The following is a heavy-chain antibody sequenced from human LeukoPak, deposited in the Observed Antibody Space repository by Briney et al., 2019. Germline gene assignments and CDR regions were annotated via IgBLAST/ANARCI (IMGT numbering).Heavy chain of an antibody. V-gene: IGHV1-69*05. CDR3: ASGQQLAPFDY. CDR2: IIPIFGTA. CDR1: GGTFTSYA. Sequence: SVKVSCKASGGTFTSYAISWVRQAPGQGLEWMGGIIPIFGTANYAQKFQGRVTITTDESTSTAYMELSSLRSDDTAVYYCASGQQLAPFDYWGQGTLVTVSS. D-gene: IGHD6-13*01. J-gene: IGHJ4*02.